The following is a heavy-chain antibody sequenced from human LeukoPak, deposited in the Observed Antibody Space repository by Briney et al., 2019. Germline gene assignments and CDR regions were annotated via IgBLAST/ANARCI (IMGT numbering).Heavy chain of an antibody. J-gene: IGHJ4*02. CDR1: GYTFTSYD. Sequence: ASVKVSCKASGYTFTSYDINWLRQATGQGLEWMGWMNPNSGNTGYAQKFQGRVTMTRNTSISTAYMELSSLRSEDTAVYYCARGRGTAMVIDYWGQGTLVTVSS. CDR3: ARGRGTAMVIDY. V-gene: IGHV1-8*02. CDR2: MNPNSGNT. D-gene: IGHD5-18*01.